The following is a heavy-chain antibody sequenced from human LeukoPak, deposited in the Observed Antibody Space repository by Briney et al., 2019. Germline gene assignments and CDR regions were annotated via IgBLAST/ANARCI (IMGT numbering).Heavy chain of an antibody. D-gene: IGHD2-2*01. J-gene: IGHJ5*02. CDR2: IIAIFGTS. CDR3: ARGFPIYCSSTSCYRSGWFDP. V-gene: IGHV1-69*05. Sequence: SVKVSCKASGGTFSSYAISWVRQAPGQRLEWMGGIIAIFGTSNYAQKFQGRVTITTDASTSTAYMELSSLRSEDTAVYYCARGFPIYCSSTSCYRSGWFDPWGQGTLVTVSS. CDR1: GGTFSSYA.